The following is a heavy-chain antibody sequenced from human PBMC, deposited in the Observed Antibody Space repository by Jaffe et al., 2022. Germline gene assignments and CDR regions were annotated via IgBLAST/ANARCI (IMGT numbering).Heavy chain of an antibody. V-gene: IGHV3-21*01. J-gene: IGHJ4*02. Sequence: EVQLVESGGGLVKPGGSLRLSCAASGFTFNGYSMNWVRQAPGKGLEWVSSISGSSDYIYYADSVKGRFTISRDNAKNSLYLQMNSLRAEDTAVFYCARGTCSNTGCRLFDYWGQGTLVTVSS. CDR3: ARGTCSNTGCRLFDY. CDR1: GFTFNGYS. D-gene: IGHD2-2*01. CDR2: ISGSSDYI.